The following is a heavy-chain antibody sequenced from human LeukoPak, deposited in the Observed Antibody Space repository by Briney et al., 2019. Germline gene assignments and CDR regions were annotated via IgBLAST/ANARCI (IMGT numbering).Heavy chain of an antibody. D-gene: IGHD3-22*01. CDR1: GYSFTSYW. J-gene: IGHJ3*02. CDR3: ARRGVDSSGYNDAFDI. V-gene: IGHV5-51*01. Sequence: GESLKISCRVSGYSFTSYWIGWVRQMPGKGLEWMGITYPADSDTTYSPSFQGQVTTSAAKSISTAYLQWSSLKASDTAMYYCARRGVDSSGYNDAFDIWGQGTMVTVSS. CDR2: TYPADSDT.